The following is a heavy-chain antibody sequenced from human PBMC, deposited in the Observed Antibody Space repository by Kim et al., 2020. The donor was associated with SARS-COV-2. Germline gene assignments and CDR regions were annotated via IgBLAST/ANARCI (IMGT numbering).Heavy chain of an antibody. CDR3: ASAKSSSGWQGVYYYYGMDV. J-gene: IGHJ6*02. V-gene: IGHV3-33*01. D-gene: IGHD6-19*01. Sequence: GGSLRLSCAASGFTFSSYGMHWVRQAPGKGLEWVAVIWYDGSNKYYADSVKGRFTISRDNSKNTLYLQMNSLRAEDTAVYYCASAKSSSGWQGVYYYYGMDVWGQGTTVTVSS. CDR2: IWYDGSNK. CDR1: GFTFSSYG.